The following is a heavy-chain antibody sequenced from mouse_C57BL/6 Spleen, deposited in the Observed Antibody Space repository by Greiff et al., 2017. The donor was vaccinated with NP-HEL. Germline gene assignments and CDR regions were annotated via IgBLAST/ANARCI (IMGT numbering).Heavy chain of an antibody. V-gene: IGHV1-15*01. D-gene: IGHD1-1*02. Sequence: QVQLKQSGAELVRPGASVTLSCKASGYTFTDYEMHWVKQTPVHGLEWIGAIDPETGGTAYNQKFKGKAILTADKSSSTAYMELRSLTSEDSAVYYCTRWFHDYWGQGTTLTVSS. CDR1: GYTFTDYE. CDR3: TRWFHDY. CDR2: IDPETGGT. J-gene: IGHJ2*01.